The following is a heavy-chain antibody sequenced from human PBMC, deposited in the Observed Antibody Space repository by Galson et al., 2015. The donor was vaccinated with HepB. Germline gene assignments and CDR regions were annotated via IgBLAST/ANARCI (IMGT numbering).Heavy chain of an antibody. CDR1: GFSLSTGGMC. CDR2: IDWEDDK. J-gene: IGHJ4*02. Sequence: PALVKPTQTLTLTCTFSGFSLSTGGMCVSWIRQPPGKALEWLALIDWEDDKYYSTFLKTRLTISKDTSKNQVVLTMTNMDPADTATYYCARLDYDSSGYYVDYWGQGTLATV. V-gene: IGHV2-70*01. D-gene: IGHD3-22*01. CDR3: ARLDYDSSGYYVDY.